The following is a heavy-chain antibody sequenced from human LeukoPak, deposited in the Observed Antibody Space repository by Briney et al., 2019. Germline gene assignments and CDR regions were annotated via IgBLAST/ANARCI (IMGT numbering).Heavy chain of an antibody. CDR1: GFTFDDYG. Sequence: GGSLRLSCAASGFTFDDYGMSWVRQAPGKGLEWVSGINWNGGSTGYADSVKGRFTISRDNAKNSLYLQMNSLRAEDTAVYYCAKKTFSGRHYYFDYWGQGTLVTVSS. CDR3: AKKTFSGRHYYFDY. J-gene: IGHJ4*02. D-gene: IGHD1-26*01. V-gene: IGHV3-20*04. CDR2: INWNGGST.